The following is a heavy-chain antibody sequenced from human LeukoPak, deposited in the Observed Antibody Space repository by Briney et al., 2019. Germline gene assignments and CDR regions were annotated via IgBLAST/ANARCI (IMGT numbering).Heavy chain of an antibody. CDR2: IYYSGKT. CDR3: ARGGYYGSGNDFRFDP. Sequence: SETLSLTCTVSGGSIGRSSYYWGWIRQPPGKGLEWIGNIYYSGKTDYNPSLKSRVTISVDTSKNQFSLKLSPVTAADTAVYYCARGGYYGSGNDFRFDPWGQGTLVTVSS. J-gene: IGHJ5*02. D-gene: IGHD3-10*01. CDR1: GGSIGRSSYY. V-gene: IGHV4-39*07.